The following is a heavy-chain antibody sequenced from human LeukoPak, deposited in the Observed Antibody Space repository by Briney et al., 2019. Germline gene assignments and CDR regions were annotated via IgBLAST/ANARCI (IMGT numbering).Heavy chain of an antibody. CDR1: GYTLTELS. D-gene: IGHD1-1*01. J-gene: IGHJ4*02. CDR3: ARDLEPYDYGDY. CDR2: ISYDGSNK. Sequence: SCKVSGYTLTELSMHWVRQAPGKGLEWVAVISYDGSNKYYADSVKGRFTISRDNSKNTLYLQMNSLRAEDTAVYYCARDLEPYDYGDYWGQGTLVTVSS. V-gene: IGHV3-30-3*01.